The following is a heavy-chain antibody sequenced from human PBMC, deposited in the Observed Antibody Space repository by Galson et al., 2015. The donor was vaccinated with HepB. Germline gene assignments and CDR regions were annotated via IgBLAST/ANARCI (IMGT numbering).Heavy chain of an antibody. CDR1: GYTFTSYA. D-gene: IGHD2-15*01. J-gene: IGHJ4*02. CDR3: ASSGWTSNRYCSGGSCYGVGDY. Sequence: SVKVSCKASGYTFTSYAMHWVRQAPGQRLEWMGWINAGNGNTKYSQKFQGRVTITRDTSASTAYMELSSLRSEDTAVYYCASSGWTSNRYCSGGSCYGVGDYWGQGTLVTVSS. CDR2: INAGNGNT. V-gene: IGHV1-3*01.